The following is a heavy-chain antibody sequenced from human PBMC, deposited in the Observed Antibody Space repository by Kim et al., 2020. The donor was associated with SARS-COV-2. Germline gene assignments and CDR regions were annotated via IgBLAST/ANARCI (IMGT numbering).Heavy chain of an antibody. Sequence: SETLSLTCTVSGGSISSSSYYWGWIRQPPGKGLEWIGSIYYSGSTYYNPSLKSRVTISVDTSKNQFSLKLSSVTAADTAVYYCARGPRADWNYADDCGMDVWGEGTTVTVSS. J-gene: IGHJ6*04. V-gene: IGHV4-39*01. CDR3: ARGPRADWNYADDCGMDV. CDR2: IYYSGST. D-gene: IGHD1-7*01. CDR1: GGSISSSSYY.